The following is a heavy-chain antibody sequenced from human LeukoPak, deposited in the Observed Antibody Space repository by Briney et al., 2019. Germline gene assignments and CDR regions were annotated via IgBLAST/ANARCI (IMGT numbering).Heavy chain of an antibody. CDR3: ASPKDRFLEWVGFDY. CDR1: GYHFTNYW. CDR2: IYPGDSDT. Sequence: GGSLQISCKGSGYHFTNYWIGWVRQMPGKGLEWMGIIYPGDSDTRYSPSFQGQVTISADKSISTAYLQWSSLKASDTAMYYCASPKDRFLEWVGFDYWGQGTLVTVSS. J-gene: IGHJ4*02. D-gene: IGHD3-3*01. V-gene: IGHV5-51*01.